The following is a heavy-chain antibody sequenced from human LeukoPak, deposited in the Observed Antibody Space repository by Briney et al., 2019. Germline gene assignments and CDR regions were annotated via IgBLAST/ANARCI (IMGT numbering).Heavy chain of an antibody. J-gene: IGHJ4*02. V-gene: IGHV4-34*01. D-gene: IGHD2-15*01. Sequence: PSETLSLTCAVDGGSFSGYYWSWVRQPPGKGLEWIGEINHSGSTNYNPSLKRRVTISVDTSKNQFSLKLSSVTAADTAVYYCARHVPLGPQILVVVAAILGDFDYWGQGTLVTVSS. CDR2: INHSGST. CDR1: GGSFSGYY. CDR3: ARHVPLGPQILVVVAAILGDFDY.